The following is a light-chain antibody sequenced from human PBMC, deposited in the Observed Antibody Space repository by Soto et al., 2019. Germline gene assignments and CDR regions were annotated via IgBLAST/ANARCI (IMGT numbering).Light chain of an antibody. V-gene: IGKV1-39*01. CDR2: TAS. J-gene: IGKJ5*01. CDR1: QSISTY. CDR3: QQSYNTQIT. Sequence: DIQMTQAPSSLSASVGDRVPITCRASQSISTYLNWYQQKPGKAPKRLTYTASSLQSGVRPRFSGSGSGTDVTLTNSSLQPEDFATYYWQQSYNTQITFGQGTLLEIK.